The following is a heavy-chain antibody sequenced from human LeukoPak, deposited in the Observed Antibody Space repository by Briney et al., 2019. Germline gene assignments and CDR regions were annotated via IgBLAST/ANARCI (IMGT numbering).Heavy chain of an antibody. J-gene: IGHJ6*03. CDR3: AKGGVAVAGTPYYYYYMDV. D-gene: IGHD6-19*01. CDR1: GFTFSSYG. CDR2: IRYDGSNK. V-gene: IGHV3-30*02. Sequence: PGGSLRLSCAASGFTFSSYGMHWVRQAPGKGLEWVAFIRYDGSNKYYADSVKGRFTISRDNSENTLYLQMNSLRAEDTAVYYCAKGGVAVAGTPYYYYYMDVWGKGTTVTVSS.